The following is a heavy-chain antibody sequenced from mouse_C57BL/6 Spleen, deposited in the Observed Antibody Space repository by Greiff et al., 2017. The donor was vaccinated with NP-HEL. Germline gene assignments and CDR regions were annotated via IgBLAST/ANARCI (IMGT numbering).Heavy chain of an antibody. CDR1: GFTFSSYA. CDR2: ISDGGSYT. CDR3: ARAPSYGSSYDWYLDV. J-gene: IGHJ1*03. Sequence: EVQRVESGGGLVKPGGSLKLSCAASGFTFSSYAMSWVRQTPEKSLEWVATISDGGSYTYYPDNVKGRFTLSRDNAKNNLYLQLSHLKSEDTAMYYCARAPSYGSSYDWYLDVWGKGTTVTVAS. V-gene: IGHV5-4*01. D-gene: IGHD1-1*01.